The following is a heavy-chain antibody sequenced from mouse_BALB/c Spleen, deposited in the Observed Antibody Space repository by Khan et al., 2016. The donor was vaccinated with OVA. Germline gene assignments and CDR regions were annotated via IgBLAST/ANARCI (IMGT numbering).Heavy chain of an antibody. J-gene: IGHJ1*01. CDR1: GYTFTTAG. Sequence: QVQLQQSGPELKKPGETVRISCKASGYTFTTAGMQWVQKMPGKGLKWIGWINTHSGVPKYAEDFKGRFAFSLETSASTAYLQITNLKNEDTATYFCASGYGYGGYFDVWGAGTTVTVSS. CDR3: ASGYGYGGYFDV. V-gene: IGHV9-4*02. D-gene: IGHD2-2*01. CDR2: INTHSGVP.